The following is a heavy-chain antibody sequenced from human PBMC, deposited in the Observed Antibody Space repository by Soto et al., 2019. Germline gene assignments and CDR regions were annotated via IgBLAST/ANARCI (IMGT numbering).Heavy chain of an antibody. V-gene: IGHV4-59*01. CDR1: SDSIGTYF. J-gene: IGHJ3*02. D-gene: IGHD3-16*01. CDR2: ISYSGTT. Sequence: SETLSLTCTVSSDSIGTYFWSCIRQPPGKGREWIGYISYSGTTNYNPSLKSRVTIFLDTSKNPFTMRLSSVTAEDKAVYYCARGRGGTYDAFDIWGQGTLVTV. CDR3: ARGRGGTYDAFDI.